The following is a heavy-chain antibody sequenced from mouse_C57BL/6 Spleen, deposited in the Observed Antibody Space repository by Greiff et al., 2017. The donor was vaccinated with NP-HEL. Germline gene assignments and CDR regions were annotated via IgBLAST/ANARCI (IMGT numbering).Heavy chain of an antibody. D-gene: IGHD2-5*01. CDR1: GFTFSSYG. V-gene: IGHV5-6*01. Sequence: EVQLVESGGDLVKPGGSLKLSCAASGFTFSSYGMSWVRQTPDKSLEWVATISSGGSYTYYPDSVKGRFTISRDNAKNTLYLQMSSLKSEDTAMYYCARWNSNDYDYWGQGTTLTVSS. CDR2: ISSGGSYT. CDR3: ARWNSNDYDY. J-gene: IGHJ2*01.